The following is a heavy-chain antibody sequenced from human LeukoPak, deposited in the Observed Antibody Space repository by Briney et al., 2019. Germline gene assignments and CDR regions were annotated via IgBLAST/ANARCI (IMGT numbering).Heavy chain of an antibody. V-gene: IGHV3-23*01. D-gene: IGHD2-15*01. Sequence: PGGSLRLSCAASGFTLNNYAMSWVRRAPGKGLEWVSATSSSDAGTYHADSVRGRFTISRDNSKNTLYLQMNSLRAEDAAVYYCARAPVTSCSGVLCYPFDYWGQGTLVTVSS. CDR3: ARAPVTSCSGVLCYPFDY. J-gene: IGHJ4*02. CDR2: TSSSDAGT. CDR1: GFTLNNYA.